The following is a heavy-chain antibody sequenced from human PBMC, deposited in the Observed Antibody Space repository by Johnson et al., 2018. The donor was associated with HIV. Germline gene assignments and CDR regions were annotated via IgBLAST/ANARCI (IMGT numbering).Heavy chain of an antibody. J-gene: IGHJ3*01. Sequence: EVQLVESGGVVVQPGGSLRLSCAASGFTFADYAMHWVRQAPGKGLVWVSRINSSGGSTAYADSVKGRFTISRENTKDTLTLQMNRLRAEDTGVYCCAKPQLLADDIFNFWGQGTMVIVSS. CDR2: INSSGGST. CDR3: AKPQLLADDIFNF. CDR1: GFTFADYA. V-gene: IGHV3-43D*04. D-gene: IGHD6-19*01.